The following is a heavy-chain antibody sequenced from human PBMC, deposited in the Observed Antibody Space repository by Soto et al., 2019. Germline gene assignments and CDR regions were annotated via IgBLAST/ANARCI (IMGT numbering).Heavy chain of an antibody. J-gene: IGHJ3*01. CDR2: ISILGDST. CDR3: ARDRAGTRTLPHNTFNL. CDR1: GFSFNVYY. V-gene: IGHV3-11*01. Sequence: QEQLAESGGGLVKPGGSLRLSCAASGFSFNVYYMTWIRQAPGSGLEWVASISILGDSTYYADSVKGRFTISRDNVKDSLDLQMDTLRAEDTAVYYCARDRAGTRTLPHNTFNLWGQGTTVTVAS. D-gene: IGHD6-19*01.